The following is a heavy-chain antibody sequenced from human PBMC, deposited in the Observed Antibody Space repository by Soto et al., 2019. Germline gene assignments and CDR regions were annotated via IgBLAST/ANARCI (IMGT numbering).Heavy chain of an antibody. CDR2: VNPNSGGT. Sequence: ASVKVSCKASGDTFSFYTINWVRQAPGQGLEWMGWVNPNSGGTNYAQKFQGWVTMTRDTSISTVYMELSSLKSDDMAVYYCAREGAATANYGMDVWGQGTTVTVSS. V-gene: IGHV1-2*04. CDR3: AREGAATANYGMDV. J-gene: IGHJ6*02. CDR1: GDTFSFYT. D-gene: IGHD2-15*01.